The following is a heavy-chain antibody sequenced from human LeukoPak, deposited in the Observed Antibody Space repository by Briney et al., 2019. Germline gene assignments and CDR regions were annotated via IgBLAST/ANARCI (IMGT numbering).Heavy chain of an antibody. V-gene: IGHV1-2*02. Sequence: ASVKVSCKASGYTFTSYYMHWVRQAPGQGLEWMGWINPNSGGTNYAQKLQGRVTMTTDTSTSTAYMELRSLRSDDTAVYYCARVLGSGSYYFDYWGQGTLVTVSS. CDR2: INPNSGGT. J-gene: IGHJ4*02. CDR1: GYTFTSYY. CDR3: ARVLGSGSYYFDY. D-gene: IGHD3-10*01.